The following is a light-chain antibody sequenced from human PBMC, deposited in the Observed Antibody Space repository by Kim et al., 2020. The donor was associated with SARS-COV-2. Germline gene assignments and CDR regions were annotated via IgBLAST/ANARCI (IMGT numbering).Light chain of an antibody. CDR2: NVR. Sequence: QPIPISFRGTSSDVGGCIYLSWYQQHPGKARKLIIYNVRNRPSGFYTRFSGSMSGNTASLTISGRQAEDEADYYCSSYTSSNVVFGGETQLTVL. V-gene: IGLV2-14*03. CDR1: SSDVGGCIY. J-gene: IGLJ2*01. CDR3: SSYTSSNVV.